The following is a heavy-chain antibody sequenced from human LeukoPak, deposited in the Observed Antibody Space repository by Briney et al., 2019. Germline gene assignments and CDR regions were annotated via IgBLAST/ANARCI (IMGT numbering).Heavy chain of an antibody. CDR1: GFTFSSHR. Sequence: GGSLRLSCAASGFTFSSHRMNWVRQAPGKGLEWVSDISSSSSNIHYADSVTGRFTISRDNAKNSLYLQMNSLRAEDTAVYYCARDGIAAAGTGFDYWGQGTLVTVSS. D-gene: IGHD6-13*01. CDR3: ARDGIAAAGTGFDY. CDR2: ISSSSSNI. J-gene: IGHJ4*02. V-gene: IGHV3-48*01.